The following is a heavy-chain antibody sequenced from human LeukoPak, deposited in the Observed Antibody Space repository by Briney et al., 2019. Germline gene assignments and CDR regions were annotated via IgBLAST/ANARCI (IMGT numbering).Heavy chain of an antibody. CDR2: ISYDGSNK. CDR3: AKDNRGT. CDR1: GFXFSSYG. Sequence: GGSLRLSCAASGFXFSSYGIHWVRQAPGKGQEWVAVISYDGSNKYYADSVKGRFTISRDNSKNTLYLQMNSLRAEDTAVYYCAKDNRGTWGQGTLVTVSS. J-gene: IGHJ5*02. V-gene: IGHV3-30*18.